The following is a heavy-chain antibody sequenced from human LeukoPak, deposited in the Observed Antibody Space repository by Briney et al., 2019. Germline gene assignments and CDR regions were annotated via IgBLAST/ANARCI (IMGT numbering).Heavy chain of an antibody. V-gene: IGHV3-7*01. D-gene: IGHD2-15*01. CDR2: IKQDGSEK. Sequence: PGGSLRLSCAASELTFSTYWMSWVRQAPGKGLEWVADIKQDGSEKYYVDSVKGRFTISRQNAKNSVFLQMNSLRAEDTAVYYCARHRSGGSQDDAFDIWGQGTMVTVSS. CDR1: ELTFSTYW. J-gene: IGHJ3*02. CDR3: ARHRSGGSQDDAFDI.